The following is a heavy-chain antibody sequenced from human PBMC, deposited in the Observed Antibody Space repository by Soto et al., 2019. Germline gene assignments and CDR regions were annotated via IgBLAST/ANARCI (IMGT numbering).Heavy chain of an antibody. CDR1: GGSFSGYY. V-gene: IGHV4-34*01. CDR3: ARGHIVVVPAAMPADYYYYYGMDV. J-gene: IGHJ6*02. D-gene: IGHD2-2*01. Sequence: SETLSLTCAVYGGSFSGYYWSWIRQPPGKGLEWIGEINHSGSTNYNPSLKSRVTISVDTSKNQFSLKLSSVTAADTAVYYCARGHIVVVPAAMPADYYYYYGMDVWGQGTTVTVSS. CDR2: INHSGST.